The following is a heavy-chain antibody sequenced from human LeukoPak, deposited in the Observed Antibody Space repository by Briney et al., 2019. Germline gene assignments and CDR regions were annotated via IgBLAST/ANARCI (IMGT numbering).Heavy chain of an antibody. D-gene: IGHD6-19*01. CDR2: IYYSGST. J-gene: IGHJ4*02. CDR1: GGSISSYY. Sequence: KPSETLSLTCTLSGGSISSYYWSWIRQPPGKGLEWIGYIYYSGSTNYNPSLKSRVTISVDTSKNQFSLKLSSVTAADTAVYYCARGGRSVAVGLPDYWGQGTLVTVSS. V-gene: IGHV4-59*01. CDR3: ARGGRSVAVGLPDY.